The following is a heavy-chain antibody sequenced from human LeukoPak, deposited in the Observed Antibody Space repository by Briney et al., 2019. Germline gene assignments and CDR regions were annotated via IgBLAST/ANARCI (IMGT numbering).Heavy chain of an antibody. V-gene: IGHV4-59*01. J-gene: IGHJ3*02. Sequence: PSETLSLTCTVSGGSISSYYWSWIRQPPGKRLEWIGYIYYSGSTNYNPSLKSRVTISVDTSKNQFSLKLSSVTAADTAVYYCARGKNYYGSGSYSAFDIWGQGTMVTVSS. CDR2: IYYSGST. CDR1: GGSISSYY. CDR3: ARGKNYYGSGSYSAFDI. D-gene: IGHD3-10*01.